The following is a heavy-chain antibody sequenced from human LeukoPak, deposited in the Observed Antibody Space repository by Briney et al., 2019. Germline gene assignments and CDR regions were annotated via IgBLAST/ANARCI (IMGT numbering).Heavy chain of an antibody. V-gene: IGHV4-30-4*01. J-gene: IGHJ5*02. CDR3: ARPYYYDSRIDP. Sequence: SETLSLTCTVSGGSISSGDYYWSWIRQPPGKGLEWIAYMYYSGSTYYNPSLKSRVTMSADTSKNQLSLKLSSVTAADTAVYYYARPYYYDSRIDPWGQGILVTVSS. CDR1: GGSISSGDYY. D-gene: IGHD3-22*01. CDR2: MYYSGST.